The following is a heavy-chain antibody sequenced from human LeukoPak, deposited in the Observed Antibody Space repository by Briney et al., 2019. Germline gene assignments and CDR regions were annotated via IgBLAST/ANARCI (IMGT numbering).Heavy chain of an antibody. CDR3: ARGRIPGVGTVAIYFDY. D-gene: IGHD5-12*01. CDR2: INHSGST. J-gene: IGHJ4*02. V-gene: IGHV4-34*01. CDR1: GGSFSGYY. Sequence: SETLSLTCAGYGGSFSGYYWSWIRQPPGKGLEWIGEINHSGSTNYNPSLKSRVTISVDTSKNQFSLQLNSVTPEDTAVYYCARGRIPGVGTVAIYFDYWGQGTLVTVSS.